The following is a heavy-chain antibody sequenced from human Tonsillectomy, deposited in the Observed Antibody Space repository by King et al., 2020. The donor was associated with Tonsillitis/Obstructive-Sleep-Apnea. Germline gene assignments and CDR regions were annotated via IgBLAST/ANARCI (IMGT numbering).Heavy chain of an antibody. CDR2: INHSGST. J-gene: IGHJ4*02. CDR1: GGSFSGYY. V-gene: IGHV4-34*01. CDR3: ARVPPGAVAGTVGASYFDY. D-gene: IGHD6-19*01. Sequence: VQLQQWGAGLLKPSETLSLTCAVYGGSFSGYYWSWIRQPPGKGLEWIGEINHSGSTNYNPSLKSRVTISVDTSKNQFSLKLSSVTAADPAVYYCARVPPGAVAGTVGASYFDYWGQGTLVTVSS.